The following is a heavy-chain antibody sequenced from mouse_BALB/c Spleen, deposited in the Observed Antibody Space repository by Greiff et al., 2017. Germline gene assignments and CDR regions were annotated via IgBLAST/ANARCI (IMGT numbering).Heavy chain of an antibody. V-gene: IGHV1-9*01. D-gene: IGHD2-4*01. CDR2: ILPGSGST. CDR3: ARPTIYYDYDEGYYAMDY. J-gene: IGHJ4*01. Sequence: VQRVESGAELMKPGASVKISCKATGYTFSSYWIEWVKQRPGHGLEWIGEILPGSGSTNYNEKFKGKATFTADTSSNTAYMQLSSLTSEDSAVYYCARPTIYYDYDEGYYAMDYWGQGTSVTVSS. CDR1: GYTFSSYW.